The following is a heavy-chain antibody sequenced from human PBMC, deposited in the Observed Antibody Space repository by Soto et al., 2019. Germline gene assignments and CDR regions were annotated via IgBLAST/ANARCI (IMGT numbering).Heavy chain of an antibody. CDR2: ISYRGSA. CDR3: ARRMQNYYTMGV. V-gene: IGHV4-31*03. Sequence: SETLSLTCTVSGGSISSGGYYWSRIRQHPGKGLEWIGYISYRGSAYYSPSLKSRVTISVDTSKNQFSLKVNSVTAADTAVYYCARRMQNYYTMGVWGQGTTVTVSS. D-gene: IGHD2-15*01. CDR1: GGSISSGGYY. J-gene: IGHJ6*02.